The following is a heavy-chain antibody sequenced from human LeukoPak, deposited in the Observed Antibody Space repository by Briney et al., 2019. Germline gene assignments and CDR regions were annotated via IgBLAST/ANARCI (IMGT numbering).Heavy chain of an antibody. J-gene: IGHJ4*02. V-gene: IGHV3-23*01. D-gene: IGHD3-22*01. CDR3: ASASRGVYFDSSGYSDY. CDR1: GFTFSSYG. CDR2: ISGSGGST. Sequence: GGTLRLSCAASGFTFSSYGMSWVRQAPGKGLEWVSSISGSGGSTYYADSVKGRFTISRDNSKNTLYLQMNSLRAEDTAVCYCASASRGVYFDSSGYSDYWGQGTLVTVSS.